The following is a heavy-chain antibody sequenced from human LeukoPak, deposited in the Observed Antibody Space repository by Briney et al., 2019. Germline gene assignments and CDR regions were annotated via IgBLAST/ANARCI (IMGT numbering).Heavy chain of an antibody. CDR1: GFTFDDYD. CDR3: ARGKGIAVAAHFDY. Sequence: GGSLRLSCAASGFTFDDYDMSWVRQAPGKGLEWVSAISWNGDSTGYADSVKGRFTISRDNAKNSLYLQMNSLRAEDTALYYCARGKGIAVAAHFDYWGQGTLVTVSS. J-gene: IGHJ4*02. V-gene: IGHV3-20*04. CDR2: ISWNGDST. D-gene: IGHD6-19*01.